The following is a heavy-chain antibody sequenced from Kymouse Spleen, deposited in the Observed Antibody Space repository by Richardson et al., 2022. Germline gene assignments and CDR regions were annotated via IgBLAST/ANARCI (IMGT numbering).Heavy chain of an antibody. J-gene: IGHJ6*02. CDR3: ARREAVAGRGMDV. Sequence: QVQLQQWGAGLLKPSETLSLTCAVYGGSFSGYYWSWIRQPPGKGLEWIGEINHSGSTNYNPSLKSRVTISVDTSKNQFSLKLSSVTAADTAVYYCARREAVAGRGMDVWGQGTTVTVSS. V-gene: IGHV4-34*01. CDR1: GGSFSGYY. CDR2: INHSGST. D-gene: IGHD6-19*01.